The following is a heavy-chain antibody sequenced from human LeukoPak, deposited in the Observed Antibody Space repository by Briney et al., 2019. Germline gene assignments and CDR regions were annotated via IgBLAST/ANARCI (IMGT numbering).Heavy chain of an antibody. CDR2: MSYSGST. CDR3: ARRWIRDGYNRRFYWFDP. D-gene: IGHD5-24*01. V-gene: IGHV4-59*08. J-gene: IGHJ5*02. Sequence: SETLSLTCTVSGGSISSYHWSWIRQPPGKGLEWIGYMSYSGSTNYNPSLKSRVTISVDTSKNQFSLKLSSVTAADTAVYYCARRWIRDGYNRRFYWFDPWGQGTLVTVSS. CDR1: GGSISSYH.